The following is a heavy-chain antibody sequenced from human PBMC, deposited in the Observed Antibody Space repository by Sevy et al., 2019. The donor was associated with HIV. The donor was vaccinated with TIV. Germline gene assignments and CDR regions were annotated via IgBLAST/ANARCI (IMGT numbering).Heavy chain of an antibody. CDR3: ASPYYCDKDAFDI. J-gene: IGHJ3*02. CDR1: GGSISSSSYY. V-gene: IGHV4-39*01. D-gene: IGHD3-22*01. CDR2: IYYSGST. Sequence: SETLSLTCTVSGGSISSSSYYWGWIRQPPGKGLEWIGSIYYSGSTYYNPSLKSRVTISVDTSKNQFSLKLSSVTAADTAVYYCASPYYCDKDAFDIWGQGTMVTVSS.